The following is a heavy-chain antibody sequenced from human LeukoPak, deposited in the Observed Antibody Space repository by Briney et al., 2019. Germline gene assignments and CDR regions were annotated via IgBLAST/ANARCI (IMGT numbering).Heavy chain of an antibody. CDR3: AKEDPSSPYEDDAFDI. V-gene: IGHV3-30*18. CDR2: ISYDGSNK. D-gene: IGHD3-16*01. Sequence: GGSLRLSCAASGFTFSSYGMHWVRQAPGKGLEWVAVISYDGSNKYYADSVKGRFTISRDNSKNTLYLQMNSLRAEDTAVYYCAKEDPSSPYEDDAFDIWGQGTMVTVSS. CDR1: GFTFSSYG. J-gene: IGHJ3*02.